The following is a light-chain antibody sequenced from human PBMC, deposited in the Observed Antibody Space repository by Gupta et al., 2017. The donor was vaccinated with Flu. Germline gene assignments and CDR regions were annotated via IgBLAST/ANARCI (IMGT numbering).Light chain of an antibody. CDR1: QSINIW. CDR3: QEYVSFMWT. Sequence: DIQMTQSPSTLSASVGDRVTITCRASQSINIWLAWFQQKPGKAPKLLIYKASTLESGVPSRFSGSGSGTEFTLTISSLQPDDFATYYCQEYVSFMWTFGQGTRVEIK. V-gene: IGKV1-5*03. CDR2: KAS. J-gene: IGKJ1*01.